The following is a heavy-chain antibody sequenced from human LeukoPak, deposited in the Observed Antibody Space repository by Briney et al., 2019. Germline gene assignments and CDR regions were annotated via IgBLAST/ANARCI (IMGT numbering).Heavy chain of an antibody. Sequence: SETLSLTCTVSGGSISSYYWSWIRQPAGKGLEWIGRIYTSGSTNYNPSLKSRVTMSVDTSKNQFSLKLSSVTAADTAVYYRAREAYYYGSGLIDIWGQGTMVTVSS. CDR1: GGSISSYY. V-gene: IGHV4-4*07. CDR3: AREAYYYGSGLIDI. CDR2: IYTSGST. J-gene: IGHJ3*02. D-gene: IGHD3-10*01.